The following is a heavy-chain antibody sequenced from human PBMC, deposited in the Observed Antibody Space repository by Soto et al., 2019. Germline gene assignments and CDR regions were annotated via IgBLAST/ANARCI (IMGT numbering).Heavy chain of an antibody. CDR1: GFTFSSYA. CDR3: AKPSRGGDDPYYYYYGMDV. Sequence: GGSLRLSCAASGFTFSSYAMSWVRQAPGKGLEWVSAISGSGGSTYYADSVKGRFTISRDNSKNTLYLQMNSLRAEDTAVYYCAKPSRGGDDPYYYYYGMDVWGQGTTVTVSS. CDR2: ISGSGGST. J-gene: IGHJ6*02. D-gene: IGHD4-17*01. V-gene: IGHV3-23*01.